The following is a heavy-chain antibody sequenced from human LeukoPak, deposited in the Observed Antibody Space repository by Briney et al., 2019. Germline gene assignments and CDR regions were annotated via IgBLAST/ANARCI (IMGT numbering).Heavy chain of an antibody. D-gene: IGHD3-10*01. CDR3: AKGMGTMVRGVISYYYYYMDV. CDR1: GFTFSSYG. Sequence: AGGSLRLSCAASGFTFSSYGMSWVRQAPGKGLEWVSAISGSGGSTYYADSVKGRFTISRDNSKDTLYLQMNSLRAEDTAVYYCAKGMGTMVRGVISYYYYYMDVWGKGTTVTISS. J-gene: IGHJ6*03. CDR2: ISGSGGST. V-gene: IGHV3-23*01.